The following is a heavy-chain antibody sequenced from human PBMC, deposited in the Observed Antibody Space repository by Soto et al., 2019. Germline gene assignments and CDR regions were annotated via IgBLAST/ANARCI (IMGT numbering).Heavy chain of an antibody. D-gene: IGHD3-9*01. Sequence: SETLSLTCTGSGGSISSYYWSWIRQPPGKGLEWIGNIYYSGSTNYNPSLKSRVTISVDTSKNQFSLKLSSVTAADTAVYYCARHGENYDILTGHYNVSPFDYWGQGTLVTVSS. CDR1: GGSISSYY. J-gene: IGHJ4*02. CDR2: IYYSGST. V-gene: IGHV4-59*08. CDR3: ARHGENYDILTGHYNVSPFDY.